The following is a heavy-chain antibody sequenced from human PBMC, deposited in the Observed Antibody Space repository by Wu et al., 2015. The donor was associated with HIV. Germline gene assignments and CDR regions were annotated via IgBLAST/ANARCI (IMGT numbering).Heavy chain of an antibody. CDR3: ARGEVYYYDSSGGYAFDI. Sequence: QVQLVQSGAEVRKPGSSVKVSCKASGGSFSSFAINWVRQAPGQGLEWMGRIIPIRGTTNYVQKFQGRVTITADEGTSTAFMELSSLRSEDTAVYYCARGEVYYYDSSGGYAFDIWGQGTMVTVSS. CDR2: IIPIRGTT. CDR1: GGSFSSFA. D-gene: IGHD3-22*01. V-gene: IGHV1-69*11. J-gene: IGHJ3*02.